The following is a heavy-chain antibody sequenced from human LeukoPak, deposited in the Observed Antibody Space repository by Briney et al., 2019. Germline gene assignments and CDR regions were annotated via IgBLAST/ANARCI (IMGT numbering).Heavy chain of an antibody. J-gene: IGHJ4*02. CDR3: AKSLKSSGWYRFDY. Sequence: GGPLRLSCAASGFTFSSYAMSWVRQAPGKGLEWVSAISGSGGSTYYADSVKGRFTISRDNSKNTLYLQMNSLRAEDTAVYYCAKSLKSSGWYRFDYWGQGTLVTVSS. V-gene: IGHV3-23*01. D-gene: IGHD6-19*01. CDR1: GFTFSSYA. CDR2: ISGSGGST.